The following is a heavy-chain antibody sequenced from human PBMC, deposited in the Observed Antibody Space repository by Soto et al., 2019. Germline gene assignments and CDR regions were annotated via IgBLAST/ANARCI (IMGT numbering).Heavy chain of an antibody. CDR2: ISWNSGSI. V-gene: IGHV3-9*01. CDR1: GFTFDDYA. J-gene: IGHJ4*02. CDR3: AKFYGDPPEGFDY. D-gene: IGHD4-17*01. Sequence: EVQLVESGGGLVQPGRSLRLSCAASGFTFDDYAMHWVRQAPGKGLEWVSGISWNSGSIGYADSVKGRFTISRDNAKNSLYLQMNSLRAEDTALYYCAKFYGDPPEGFDYWGQGTLVTVSS.